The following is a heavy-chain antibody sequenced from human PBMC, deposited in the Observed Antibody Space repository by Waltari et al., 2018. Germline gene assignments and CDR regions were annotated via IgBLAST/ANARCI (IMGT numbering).Heavy chain of an antibody. D-gene: IGHD4-17*01. CDR1: GFSFGTFA. J-gene: IGHJ4*02. CDR3: AKTLYGGADY. CDR2: ISGNGGRT. V-gene: IGHV3-23*01. Sequence: EVQLLESGGGLVQPGGSLRLYFAASGFSFGTFAMTWVRLAPGKGLECVSGISGNGGRTSYEDSVKGRFTISRDNSKNTLYLLMNSLRADDTAVYYCAKTLYGGADYWGQGTLVTVSS.